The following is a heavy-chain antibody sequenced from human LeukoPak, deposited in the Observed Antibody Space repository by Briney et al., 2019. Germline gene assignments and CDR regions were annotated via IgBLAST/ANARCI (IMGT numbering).Heavy chain of an antibody. V-gene: IGHV3-74*01. CDR1: GFTFNNYA. CDR3: AKLSSGGYGSGSYYNFDY. CDR2: INSDGSST. Sequence: GGSLRLSCAASGFTFNNYAMSWVRQAPGKGLVWVSRINSDGSSTSYADSVKGRFTISRDNAKNTLYLQMNSLRAEDTAVYYCAKLSSGGYGSGSYYNFDYWGQGTLVTVSS. D-gene: IGHD3-10*01. J-gene: IGHJ4*02.